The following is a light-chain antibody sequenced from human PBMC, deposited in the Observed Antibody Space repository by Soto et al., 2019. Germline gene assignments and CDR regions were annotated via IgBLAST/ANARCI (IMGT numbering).Light chain of an antibody. CDR3: QQYNSYWT. CDR1: QSISSW. CDR2: KAS. V-gene: IGKV1-5*03. J-gene: IGKJ1*01. Sequence: DIQMTQSPSTLSASVGDSVTITCRATQSISSWLAWYQQKPGRAPKLLIYKASSLESGVPSRFSGSGSGTEFTLTISSLQPDDFATYYCQQYNSYWTFGQGTKVE.